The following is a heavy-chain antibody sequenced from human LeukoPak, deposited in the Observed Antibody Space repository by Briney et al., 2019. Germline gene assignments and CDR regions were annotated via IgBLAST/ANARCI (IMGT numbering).Heavy chain of an antibody. Sequence: ASVKVSCRPFGYTFTVYYIHWVRQAPGLGLEWMGWINPNTGATMYGQKFQGRVTLTRDTSIDTAYMELTNLRSDDTALYYCARDRVGSGWPRPYYFEFWGQGSLVTVSS. CDR3: ARDRVGSGWPRPYYFEF. D-gene: IGHD6-19*01. J-gene: IGHJ4*02. CDR2: INPNTGAT. V-gene: IGHV1-2*02. CDR1: GYTFTVYY.